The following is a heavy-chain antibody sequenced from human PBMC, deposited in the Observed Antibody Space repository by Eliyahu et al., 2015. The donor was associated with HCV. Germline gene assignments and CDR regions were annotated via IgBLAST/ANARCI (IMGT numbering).Heavy chain of an antibody. Sequence: QVQLVESGGGVVQPGRSLRLSCAASGFIFSSYGMHWVRQAPGKGLEWVAVISYDGSNEYYTDSVKGRFTISRDNSKNTLYLQMNSLRAEDTAVYYCAKDSSSSWYYFDYWGQGTLVTVSS. CDR1: GFIFSSYG. CDR2: ISYDGSNE. CDR3: AKDSSSSWYYFDY. D-gene: IGHD6-13*01. J-gene: IGHJ4*02. V-gene: IGHV3-30*18.